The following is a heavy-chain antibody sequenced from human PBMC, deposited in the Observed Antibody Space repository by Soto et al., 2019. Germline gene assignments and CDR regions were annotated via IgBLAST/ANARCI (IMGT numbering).Heavy chain of an antibody. V-gene: IGHV1-2*04. CDR2: INPNSGGT. Sequence: VASVKVSCKASGYTFTGYYMHWVRQAPGQGLEGMGWINPNSGGTNYAQKFQGWVTMTRDTSISTAYMELSRLRSDDTAVYYCARVGTTTPYYYGMDVWGQGTTVTVSS. J-gene: IGHJ6*02. CDR1: GYTFTGYY. CDR3: ARVGTTTPYYYGMDV. D-gene: IGHD1-7*01.